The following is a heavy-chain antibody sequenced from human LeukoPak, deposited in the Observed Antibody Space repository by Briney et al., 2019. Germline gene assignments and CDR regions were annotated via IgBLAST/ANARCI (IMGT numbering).Heavy chain of an antibody. D-gene: IGHD5-24*01. CDR3: ARGGRNGYNPFDS. J-gene: IGHJ4*02. CDR1: GYSFTNYW. CDR2: LYPGDSDT. Sequence: GESLKISCKGSGYSFTNYWIGWVRQMPGKGLEWMGSLYPGDSDTRYSPSFQGQVTISADKSISTAYLQWSSLKASDTAMFYCARGGRNGYNPFDSWGQGTLVTVSS. V-gene: IGHV5-51*01.